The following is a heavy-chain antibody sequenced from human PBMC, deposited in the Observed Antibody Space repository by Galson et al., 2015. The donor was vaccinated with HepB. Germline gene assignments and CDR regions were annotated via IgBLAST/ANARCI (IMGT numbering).Heavy chain of an antibody. CDR1: GFTFSWYG. Sequence: SLRLSCAASGFTFSWYGMHWVRQAPGKGLEWMALISYGGSNKYYADSVKGRYTISRDNSKDMLYLQMDSLRGEDTAVCYCARDGQNFWSDYRSSYSYMDVCGKGTTVTVSS. J-gene: IGHJ6*03. D-gene: IGHD3-3*01. CDR3: ARDGQNFWSDYRSSYSYMDV. CDR2: ISYGGSNK. V-gene: IGHV3-30*03.